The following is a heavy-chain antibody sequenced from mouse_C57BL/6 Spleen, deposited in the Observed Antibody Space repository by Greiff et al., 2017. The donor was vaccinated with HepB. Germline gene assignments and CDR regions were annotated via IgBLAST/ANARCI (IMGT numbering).Heavy chain of an antibody. D-gene: IGHD2-4*01. CDR1: GFTFSDYG. V-gene: IGHV5-17*01. CDR3: ARRTYYDYDYFDY. J-gene: IGHJ2*01. CDR2: ISSGSSTI. Sequence: EVKLMESGGGLVKPGGSLKLSCAASGFTFSDYGMHWVRQAPEKGLEWVAYISSGSSTIYYADTVKGRFTISRDNAKNTLFLQMTSLRSEDTAMYYCARRTYYDYDYFDYWGQGTTLTVSS.